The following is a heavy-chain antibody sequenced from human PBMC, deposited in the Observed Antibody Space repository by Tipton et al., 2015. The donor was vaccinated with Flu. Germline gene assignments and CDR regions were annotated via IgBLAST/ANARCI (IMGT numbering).Heavy chain of an antibody. D-gene: IGHD3-10*01. CDR3: ARVRGRYYYMDI. J-gene: IGHJ6*02. CDR2: ISSTGSDM. V-gene: IGHV3-11*01. CDR1: RFSFSDYY. Sequence: SLRLSCAASRFSFSDYYMTWIRQAPGKGLECVPYISSTGSDMYYADSVKGRFTISRDNAKNSLYLQLKSLRAEDTAVYYCARVRGRYYYMDIWGQGP.